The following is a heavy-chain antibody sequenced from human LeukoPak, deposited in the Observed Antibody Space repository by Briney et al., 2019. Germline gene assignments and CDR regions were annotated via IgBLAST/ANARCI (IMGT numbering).Heavy chain of an antibody. CDR3: ARLGGGSYYEHYYYMDV. CDR2: IYYSGST. J-gene: IGHJ6*03. V-gene: IGHV4-39*01. D-gene: IGHD1-26*01. Sequence: PSETLSLTCTVSGGSISSSSYYWGWIRQPPGKGLEWIGSIYYSGSTYYNPSLKSRVTISVDTSKNQFSLKLSSVTAADTAVYYCARLGGGSYYEHYYYMDVWGKGTTVTVSS. CDR1: GGSISSSSYY.